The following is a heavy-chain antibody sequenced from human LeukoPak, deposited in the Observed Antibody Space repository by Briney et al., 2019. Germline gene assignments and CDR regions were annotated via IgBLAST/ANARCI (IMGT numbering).Heavy chain of an antibody. CDR3: AKDDAWLRFGE. D-gene: IGHD3-10*01. CDR2: ISPSGDIT. J-gene: IGHJ4*02. Sequence: GGSLRLSCAASGFTFSNHGMNWVRQAPGKGLEWVSGISPSGDITYYADSVKGRFTISRDNSKNTLYLEVTSLTAEDTAVYYCAKDDAWLRFGEWSQGTLVTVSS. V-gene: IGHV3-23*01. CDR1: GFTFSNHG.